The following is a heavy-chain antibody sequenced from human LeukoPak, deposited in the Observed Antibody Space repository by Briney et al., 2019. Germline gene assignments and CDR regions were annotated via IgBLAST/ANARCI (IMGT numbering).Heavy chain of an antibody. CDR1: GYIFSNYG. Sequence: ASVKVSCKTSGYIFSNYGMHWVRQAPRQSPEWMGWINTGNGNTKSSQKFQDRVTLTRDPSASTAYMELNSLNSEDTAVYYCARVPLHDATGHYCPHWGQGTLVTVSS. D-gene: IGHD2-15*01. CDR3: ARVPLHDATGHYCPH. CDR2: INTGNGNT. J-gene: IGHJ1*01. V-gene: IGHV1-3*04.